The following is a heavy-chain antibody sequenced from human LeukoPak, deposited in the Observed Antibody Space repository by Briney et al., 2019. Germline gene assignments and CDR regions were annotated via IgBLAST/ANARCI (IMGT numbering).Heavy chain of an antibody. CDR3: ARGRGYYDSLLRRSGDAFDI. V-gene: IGHV1-8*01. D-gene: IGHD3-22*01. CDR1: GYTFTSHD. J-gene: IGHJ3*02. Sequence: ASVKVSCKASGYTFTSHDINWVRQATGQGLELMGWMNPNSGNTGYAQKFQGRVTMTRNTSISTAYMELSSLRSEDTAVYYCARGRGYYDSLLRRSGDAFDIWGQGTMVTVSS. CDR2: MNPNSGNT.